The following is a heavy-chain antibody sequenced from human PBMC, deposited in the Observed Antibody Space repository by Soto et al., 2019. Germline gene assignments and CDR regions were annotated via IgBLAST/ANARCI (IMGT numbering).Heavy chain of an antibody. D-gene: IGHD7-27*01. CDR1: GFTVINYA. CDR3: ARHLSHLKTGWLDP. V-gene: IGHV3-30-3*01. Sequence: QEQLVESGGGVVQPGRSLRLSCRVSGFTVINYAMHWVRQAPGKGLEWVALISGDGSNEYYADSVKGRFTISRDNSRNTLYLQMYSLRADYTAVYYCARHLSHLKTGWLDPWGQGTLVTVSS. CDR2: ISGDGSNE. J-gene: IGHJ5*02.